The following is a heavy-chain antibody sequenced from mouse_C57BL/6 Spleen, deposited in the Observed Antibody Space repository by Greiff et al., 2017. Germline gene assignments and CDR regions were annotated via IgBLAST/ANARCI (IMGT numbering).Heavy chain of an antibody. CDR3: ATAYYSNPHWYFDV. Sequence: DVKLVESGGGLVKPGGSLKLSCAASGFTFSDYGMHWVRQAPEKGLEWVAYISSGSSTIYYADTVKGRFTISRDNAKNTLFLQMTSLRSEDAAMYYCATAYYSNPHWYFDVWGTGTTVTVSS. V-gene: IGHV5-17*01. D-gene: IGHD2-5*01. CDR1: GFTFSDYG. CDR2: ISSGSSTI. J-gene: IGHJ1*03.